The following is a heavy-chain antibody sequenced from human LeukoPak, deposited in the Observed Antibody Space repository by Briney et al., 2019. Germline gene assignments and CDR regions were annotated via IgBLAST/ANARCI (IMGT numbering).Heavy chain of an antibody. CDR1: GFTVSSNY. Sequence: GGSLRLSCAASGFTVSSNYMSWVRQAPGTGLEWVSVIYSGGRTYYAEHVMGRFSISRDNSKNTLYLQMNSLRAEDTAVYYCARESNSGYYLSYWGQGTLVTVSS. V-gene: IGHV3-66*01. D-gene: IGHD3-22*01. CDR2: IYSGGRT. CDR3: ARESNSGYYLSY. J-gene: IGHJ4*02.